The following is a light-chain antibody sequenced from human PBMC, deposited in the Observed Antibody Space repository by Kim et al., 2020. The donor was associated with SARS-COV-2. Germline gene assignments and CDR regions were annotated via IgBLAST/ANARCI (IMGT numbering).Light chain of an antibody. CDR3: QQSYSIPWT. CDR1: QSISSY. V-gene: IGKV1-39*01. CDR2: TAS. Sequence: DIQMTQSPSSLSASVGDRVTITCRARQSISSYLNWYQLKPGKAPNLLIYTASSLQSGVPSRFSGSGSGTDFTLTISSLQPEDFATYYCQQSYSIPWTFGQGTKVDIK. J-gene: IGKJ1*01.